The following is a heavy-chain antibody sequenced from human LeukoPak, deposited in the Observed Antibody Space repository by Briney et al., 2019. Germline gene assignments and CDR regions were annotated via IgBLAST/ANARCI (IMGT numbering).Heavy chain of an antibody. Sequence: GGSLRLSCAASGFTFSSYAMSWVRQAPGKGLEWVSAISGSGGSTYYADFVKGRFTISRDNSKNTLYLQMNSLRAEDTAVYYCAGGRSQWLVRVSDYWGQGTLVTVSS. V-gene: IGHV3-23*01. CDR3: AGGRSQWLVRVSDY. D-gene: IGHD6-19*01. J-gene: IGHJ4*02. CDR2: ISGSGGST. CDR1: GFTFSSYA.